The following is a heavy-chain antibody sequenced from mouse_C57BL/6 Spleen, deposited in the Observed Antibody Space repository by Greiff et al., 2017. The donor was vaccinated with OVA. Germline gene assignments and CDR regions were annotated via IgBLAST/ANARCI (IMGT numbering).Heavy chain of an antibody. V-gene: IGHV5-9-1*02. D-gene: IGHD1-1*01. Sequence: DVMLVESGEGLVKPGGSLKLSCAASGFTFSSYAMSWVRQTPEKRLEWVAYISSGGDYIYYADTVKGRFTISRDNARNTLYLQMSSLKSEDTAMYYCTRATSGYGSSLYAMDYWGQGTSVTVSS. J-gene: IGHJ4*01. CDR1: GFTFSSYA. CDR2: ISSGGDYI. CDR3: TRATSGYGSSLYAMDY.